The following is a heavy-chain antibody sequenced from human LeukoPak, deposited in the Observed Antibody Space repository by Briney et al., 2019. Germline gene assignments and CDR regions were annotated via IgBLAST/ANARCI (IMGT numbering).Heavy chain of an antibody. CDR3: ARASSSRSWFDWFDP. V-gene: IGHV3-11*01. J-gene: IGHJ5*02. Sequence: PGGSLSLSCAASGFTFSDYYMSWLRQAPGKGLGLVSYISSSGSTIYYADSVKGRFTIYRDNAKNSLYLQMNSLRAEDTAVYYCARASSSRSWFDWFDPWGQGTLVTVSS. D-gene: IGHD3-9*01. CDR2: ISSSGSTI. CDR1: GFTFSDYY.